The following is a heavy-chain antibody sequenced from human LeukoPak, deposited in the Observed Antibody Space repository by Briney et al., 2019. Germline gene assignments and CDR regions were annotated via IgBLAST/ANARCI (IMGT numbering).Heavy chain of an antibody. V-gene: IGHV3-23*01. CDR1: GLRFSDLW. Sequence: GSLRLSCTASGLRFSDLWMHWVRQAPGKGLVWVSAISGSGGSTYYADSVKGRFTISRDNSKNTLYLQMNSLRAEDTAVYYCAKGVLIVVVNNWFDPWGQGTLVTVSS. D-gene: IGHD3-22*01. CDR3: AKGVLIVVVNNWFDP. J-gene: IGHJ5*02. CDR2: ISGSGGST.